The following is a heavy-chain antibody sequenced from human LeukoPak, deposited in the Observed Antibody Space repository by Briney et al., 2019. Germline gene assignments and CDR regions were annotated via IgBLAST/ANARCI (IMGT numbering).Heavy chain of an antibody. Sequence: PSETLSLTCTVSGGSIRSYYWSWIRQPPGKGLEWIGYIYYSGDTHYNPSLKSRATISIDTSKNQFSLTLRSVTAADTAVYYCARARRYYDSSAPDYFDYWGQGTLVTVSS. V-gene: IGHV4-59*01. J-gene: IGHJ4*02. CDR2: IYYSGDT. CDR1: GGSIRSYY. CDR3: ARARRYYDSSAPDYFDY. D-gene: IGHD3-22*01.